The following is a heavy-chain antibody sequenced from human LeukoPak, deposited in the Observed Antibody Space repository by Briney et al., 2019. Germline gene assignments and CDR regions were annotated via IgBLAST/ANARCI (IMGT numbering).Heavy chain of an antibody. J-gene: IGHJ4*02. CDR2: INGDGGST. V-gene: IGHV3-74*01. Sequence: GGSLRLSCAASGFTFSSYWMHWVRQAPGKGLVWVSRINGDGGSTTYADSVKGRFTISRDNAKSTLYLQMNSLRAEDTAVYYCARDRATAMFDYWAQGTLVTVSS. CDR3: ARDRATAMFDY. D-gene: IGHD5-18*01. CDR1: GFTFSSYW.